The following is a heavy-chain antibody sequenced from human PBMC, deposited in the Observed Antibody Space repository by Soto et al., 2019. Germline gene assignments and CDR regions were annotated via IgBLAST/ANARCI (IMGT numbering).Heavy chain of an antibody. CDR3: ARPITLFGVGRELDY. CDR2: IYPGDSDT. CDR1: GYSFTSYW. V-gene: IGHV5-51*01. Sequence: GESLKISCKGSGYSFTSYWIGWVRQMPGKGLEWMGIIYPGDSDTRYSPSFQGQVTISADKSISTAYLQWSSLKASDTAMYYCARPITLFGVGRELDYWGQGTLVTASS. J-gene: IGHJ4*02. D-gene: IGHD3-3*01.